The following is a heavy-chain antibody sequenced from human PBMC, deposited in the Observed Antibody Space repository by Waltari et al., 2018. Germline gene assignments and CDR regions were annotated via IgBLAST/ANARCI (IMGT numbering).Heavy chain of an antibody. J-gene: IGHJ4*02. CDR2: IKSKTDGGTI. CDR3: TSSLGYCSGGTCYSRWDF. CDR1: GFTLSNAW. D-gene: IGHD2-15*01. Sequence: EVQLVESGGGLVKPGGSLRLSCAASGFTLSNAWMSWVRQAPGKGLEGGGRIKSKTDGGTIDDAAPVKGRYAISTDDSKNTLYLQMNSLKDEDTAVYYCTSSLGYCSGGTCYSRWDFWGQGTLVTVSS. V-gene: IGHV3-15*01.